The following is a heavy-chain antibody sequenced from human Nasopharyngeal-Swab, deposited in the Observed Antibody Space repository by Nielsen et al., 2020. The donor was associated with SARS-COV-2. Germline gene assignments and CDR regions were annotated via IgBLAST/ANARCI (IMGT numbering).Heavy chain of an antibody. Sequence: GGSLRRSCAASGFTFSSEWMSWVRKAPGKGLEGEANIKQDGSEKYYVDSVKGRFTISRDNAKNSLYLQMNSLRAEDTAVYYCARGDIVVVPAAILYYYYYMDVWGKGTTVTVSS. CDR3: ARGDIVVVPAAILYYYYYMDV. CDR1: GFTFSSEW. CDR2: IKQDGSEK. V-gene: IGHV3-7*01. J-gene: IGHJ6*03. D-gene: IGHD2-2*02.